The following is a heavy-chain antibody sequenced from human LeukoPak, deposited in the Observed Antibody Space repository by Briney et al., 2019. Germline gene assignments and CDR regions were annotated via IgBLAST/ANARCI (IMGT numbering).Heavy chain of an antibody. Sequence: SETLSLTCTVSGDSISSYYWSWIRQPPGKGLEWIGYIYYSGSTNYNPSLKSRVTISVDTSKNQFSLKLSSVTAADTAVYYCARRSEGEDDYGDYAEFSWFDPWGQGTLVTVSS. CDR1: GDSISSYY. V-gene: IGHV4-59*12. CDR2: IYYSGST. J-gene: IGHJ5*02. D-gene: IGHD4-17*01. CDR3: ARRSEGEDDYGDYAEFSWFDP.